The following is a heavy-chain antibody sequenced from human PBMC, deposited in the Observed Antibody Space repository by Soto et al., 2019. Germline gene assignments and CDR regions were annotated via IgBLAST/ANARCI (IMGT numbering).Heavy chain of an antibody. D-gene: IGHD1-26*01. V-gene: IGHV3-73*02. CDR3: ARLWSEREPNFDY. J-gene: IGHJ4*02. CDR1: GYTFSDSA. CDR2: IRSKANSYAT. Sequence: EVQLVESGGGLVQPGGSLKLSCAASGYTFSDSAMHWVRQASGKGLEWVGRIRSKANSYATVYAASVKGRFTIYRDDSKNTASLQMNSLKAEDTAVYYCARLWSEREPNFDYWGQGTLVSVSS.